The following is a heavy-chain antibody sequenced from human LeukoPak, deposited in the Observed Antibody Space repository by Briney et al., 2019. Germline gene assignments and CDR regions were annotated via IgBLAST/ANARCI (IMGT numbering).Heavy chain of an antibody. J-gene: IGHJ4*02. V-gene: IGHV4-59*02. Sequence: SETLSLTCTVSCGSVRSYYWTWMRQPPGKELEWLGYIYYTGTTNYNPSLKSRLTISVDTSKDHFSPKLSSVTAADTAVYYCAREVTGTSGSFDYWGQGALVTVSS. CDR3: AREVTGTSGSFDY. D-gene: IGHD6-19*01. CDR1: CGSVRSYY. CDR2: IYYTGTT.